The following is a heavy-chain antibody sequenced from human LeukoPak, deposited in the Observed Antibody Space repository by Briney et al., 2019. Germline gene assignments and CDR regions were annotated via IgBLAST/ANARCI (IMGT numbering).Heavy chain of an antibody. D-gene: IGHD1-26*01. J-gene: IGHJ6*03. CDR2: IRSKANNFAT. Sequence: PGGSLRLSCAASGFTFSGSAMHWVRQASGKGLEWVGRIRSKANNFATTYTASVKGRFTISRDDSKNTAYLQMNSLRAEDTAVYYCAREGPGNYYYYYMDVWGKGTTVTVSS. CDR1: GFTFSGSA. V-gene: IGHV3-73*01. CDR3: AREGPGNYYYYYMDV.